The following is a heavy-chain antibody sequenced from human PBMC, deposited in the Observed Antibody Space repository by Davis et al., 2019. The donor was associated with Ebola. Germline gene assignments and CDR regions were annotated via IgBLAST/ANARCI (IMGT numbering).Heavy chain of an antibody. Sequence: GESLKISCAASGFTFSSYAMTWVRQAPGKGLEWVSAISGSGGSTYYADSVKGRFTISRDNSKKTLYLQMNSLRDEDTAVYYCAREGRAFDVWGKGTTVTVSS. D-gene: IGHD1-26*01. CDR2: ISGSGGST. CDR3: AREGRAFDV. CDR1: GFTFSSYA. J-gene: IGHJ6*03. V-gene: IGHV3-23*01.